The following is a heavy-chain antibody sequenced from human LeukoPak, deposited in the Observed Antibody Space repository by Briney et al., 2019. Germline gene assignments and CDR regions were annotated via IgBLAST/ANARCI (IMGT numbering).Heavy chain of an antibody. CDR1: GASFSGYY. J-gene: IGHJ4*02. Sequence: SETLSLTCAVYGASFSGYYWSWIRQPPGKGLEWIGEINHSGSTNYNPSLKSRVTISVDTSKNQFSLKLTSVTAADTAVYYCARGYDYGNYNDWGQGTLVSVSS. V-gene: IGHV4-34*01. CDR2: INHSGST. CDR3: ARGYDYGNYND. D-gene: IGHD4-11*01.